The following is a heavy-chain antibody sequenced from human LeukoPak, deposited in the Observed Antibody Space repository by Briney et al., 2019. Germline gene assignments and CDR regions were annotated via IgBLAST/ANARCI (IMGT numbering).Heavy chain of an antibody. CDR1: GYSISSGYY. CDR2: ISHSGST. V-gene: IGHV4-38-2*02. CDR3: ARDSNGGGAVDY. J-gene: IGHJ4*02. Sequence: PSETLSLTCTVSGYSISSGYYWGWIRQPPGKGLEWIGSISHSGSTYYKPSLKSRVTISVDTSKNQFSLKLSSGTAADTAVYYCARDSNGGGAVDYWGQGTLVTVSS. D-gene: IGHD1-26*01.